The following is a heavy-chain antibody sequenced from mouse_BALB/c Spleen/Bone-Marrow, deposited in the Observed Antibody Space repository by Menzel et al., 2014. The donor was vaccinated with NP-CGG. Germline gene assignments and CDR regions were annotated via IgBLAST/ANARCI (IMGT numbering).Heavy chain of an antibody. CDR3: AFITAIAY. J-gene: IGHJ3*01. Sequence: EVQLQESEGDLVEPGGSLKLSCAASGFTFSSYGMSWVRQTPDKRLEWVATVGGGDSYTYYPDFVKGRFTISRDIAKNTLYLHMSSLKSEDTAMYYCAFITAIAYWGQGTLVTVSA. V-gene: IGHV5-6*01. CDR1: GFTFSSYG. CDR2: VGGGDSYT. D-gene: IGHD1-1*01.